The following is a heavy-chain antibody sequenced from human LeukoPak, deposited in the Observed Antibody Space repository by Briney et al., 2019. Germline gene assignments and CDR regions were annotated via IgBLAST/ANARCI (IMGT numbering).Heavy chain of an antibody. CDR3: ASMAFDI. CDR2: IYYSGST. V-gene: IGHV4-59*08. J-gene: IGHJ3*02. Sequence: PSETLSLTCTVSGGSISSYYWSWIRQPPGKGLEWIGYIYYSGSTNYNPSLKSRVTISVDTSKNQFSLKLSSVTAADTAVYYCASMAFDIWGQGTMVTVSS. CDR1: GGSISSYY.